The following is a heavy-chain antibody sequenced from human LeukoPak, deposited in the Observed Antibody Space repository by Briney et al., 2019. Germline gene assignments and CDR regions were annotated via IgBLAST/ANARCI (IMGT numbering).Heavy chain of an antibody. V-gene: IGHV3-74*01. D-gene: IGHD1-20*01. Sequence: HPGGSLRLSCAASGFTFSSYWMHWVRQAPGKGLVWVSRVKSDGSDTNYADSVKGRFTISRDNTKNTLYLQMNSLRAEDTAVYYCAMFSYVSGTTISWGQGTLVTVSS. CDR3: AMFSYVSGTTIS. CDR2: VKSDGSDT. CDR1: GFTFSSYW. J-gene: IGHJ4*02.